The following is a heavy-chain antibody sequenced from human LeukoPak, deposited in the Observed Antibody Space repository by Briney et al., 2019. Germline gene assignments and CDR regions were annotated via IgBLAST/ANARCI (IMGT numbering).Heavy chain of an antibody. J-gene: IGHJ3*02. CDR1: GFTFSSYE. CDR2: ISSSGSTI. CDR3: ARDRPENYYDSSGTDAFDI. D-gene: IGHD3-22*01. Sequence: PGGSLRLSCAASGFTFSSYEMNWVRQAPGKGLEWVSYISSSGSTIYYADSVKGRFTIFRDNAKNSLYLQMNSLRAEDTAVHYCARDRPENYYDSSGTDAFDIWGHGTMVTVSS. V-gene: IGHV3-48*03.